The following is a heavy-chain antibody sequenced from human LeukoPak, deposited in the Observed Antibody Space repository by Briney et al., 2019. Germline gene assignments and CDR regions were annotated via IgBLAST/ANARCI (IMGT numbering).Heavy chain of an antibody. D-gene: IGHD3-22*01. Sequence: GGSLRLSCAASGFTFSSYAMSWVRQAPGKGLEWVSAISGSSGSTYYADSVKGRFTIIRDNSKNTLYLQMNSLRAEDTAVYYCAQRPIRSSGYYGIQGFAYWGQGTLVTVSS. J-gene: IGHJ4*02. CDR3: AQRPIRSSGYYGIQGFAY. CDR1: GFTFSSYA. V-gene: IGHV3-23*01. CDR2: ISGSSGST.